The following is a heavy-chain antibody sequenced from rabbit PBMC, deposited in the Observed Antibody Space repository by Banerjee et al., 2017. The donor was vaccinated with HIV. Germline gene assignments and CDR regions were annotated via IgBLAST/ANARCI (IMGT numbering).Heavy chain of an antibody. CDR3: ARDLAGVIGWNFNL. D-gene: IGHD4-1*01. CDR1: GSDFSSNA. V-gene: IGHV1S47*01. Sequence: QEQLVESGGGLVQPEGSLTLTCKASGSDFSSNAMCWVRQAPGKGLELIACIYSSNGDKWYASWAKGRFTISKASWTTVTLQMTSLTAADTASYFCARDLAGVIGWNFNLWGPGTLVTVS. CDR2: IYSSNGDK. J-gene: IGHJ4*01.